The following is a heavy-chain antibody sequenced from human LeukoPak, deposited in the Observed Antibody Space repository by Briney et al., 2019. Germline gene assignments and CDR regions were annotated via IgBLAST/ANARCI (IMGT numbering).Heavy chain of an antibody. J-gene: IGHJ6*02. V-gene: IGHV1-69*08. CDR2: ITPILGTT. CDR1: GGTFNSHI. D-gene: IGHD6-13*01. CDR3: ARDDPRTGYSSSWSPRHYGMDV. Sequence: ASVKVSCKASGGTFNSHIFSWVRQAPGQGLEWMGRITPILGTTKSAQKFHDRLTITADKSTTTVYMELSSLRSEDTAVYYCARDDPRTGYSSSWSPRHYGMDVWGQGTTVTVSS.